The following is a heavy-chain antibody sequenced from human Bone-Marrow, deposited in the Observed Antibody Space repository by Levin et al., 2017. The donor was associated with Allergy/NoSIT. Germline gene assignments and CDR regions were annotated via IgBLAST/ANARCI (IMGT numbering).Heavy chain of an antibody. Sequence: GESLKISCKSSGYNFSTYWIGWVRQMPGKGLEWMGIIYPGDSDTRYSPSFQGQVTISADKSISTAYLQWSSLKASDPARYYCARQLMTAVVTPFDYWGQGTLVTVSS. J-gene: IGHJ4*02. D-gene: IGHD4-23*01. V-gene: IGHV5-51*01. CDR3: ARQLMTAVVTPFDY. CDR2: IYPGDSDT. CDR1: GYNFSTYW.